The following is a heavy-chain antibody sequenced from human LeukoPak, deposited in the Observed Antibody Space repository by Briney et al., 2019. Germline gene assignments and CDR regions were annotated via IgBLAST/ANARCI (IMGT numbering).Heavy chain of an antibody. Sequence: GGSLRLSCTASGFTFSTHGMHWVRQAPGKGLEWVAFIRYDGINKYYADSVKGRFTISRDSFKNTLYLQMNSLRPEDTAVYYCAKEGDYYGSGSYRDGFDIWGQGTRATVSS. CDR2: IRYDGINK. D-gene: IGHD3-10*01. J-gene: IGHJ3*02. V-gene: IGHV3-30*02. CDR3: AKEGDYYGSGSYRDGFDI. CDR1: GFTFSTHG.